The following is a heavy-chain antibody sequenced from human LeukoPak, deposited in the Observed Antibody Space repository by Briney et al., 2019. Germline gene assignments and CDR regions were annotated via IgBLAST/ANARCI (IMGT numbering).Heavy chain of an antibody. CDR1: GFTFSSYE. D-gene: IGHD4-17*01. J-gene: IGHJ3*02. CDR3: ARMAYGDYGDAFDI. CDR2: ISSSGSTI. Sequence: GGSLRLSCAASGFTFSSYEMNWVRQAPGKGLEGVSYISSSGSTIYYADSVKVRFTISRDNAKNSLYLQMNSLRAEDTAVYYRARMAYGDYGDAFDIWGQGTMVTVSS. V-gene: IGHV3-48*03.